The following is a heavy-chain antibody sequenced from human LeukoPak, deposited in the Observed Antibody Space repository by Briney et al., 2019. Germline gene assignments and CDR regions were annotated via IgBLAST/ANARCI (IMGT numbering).Heavy chain of an antibody. CDR3: ARDRTLSAWRSWFDP. V-gene: IGHV1-2*06. J-gene: IGHJ5*02. CDR2: INPNSGGT. CDR1: GYTFTGYY. Sequence: GASVKVSCKASGYTFTGYYMHWVRQAPGQGLEWMGRINPNSGGTNYAQKFQGRVTMTRDTSISTAYMELSRLRSDDTAVYYCARDRTLSAWRSWFDPWGQGTLVTVSS. D-gene: IGHD1-14*01.